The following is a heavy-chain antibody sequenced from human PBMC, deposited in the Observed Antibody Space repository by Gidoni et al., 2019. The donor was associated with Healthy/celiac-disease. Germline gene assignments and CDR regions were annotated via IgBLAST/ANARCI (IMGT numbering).Heavy chain of an antibody. V-gene: IGHV4-39*01. CDR1: GGAISSSSYY. J-gene: IGHJ4*02. Sequence: QLQLHESGAGLVMPSETMSLTCTVSGGAISSSSYYWGWIRQLPGKGLEWIGSIYYSGSTYYNPSLKSRVTISVDTSKNQFSLKLSSVTAADTAVYYCARNPSIVGANRGFDYWGQGTLVTVSS. CDR2: IYYSGST. D-gene: IGHD1-26*01. CDR3: ARNPSIVGANRGFDY.